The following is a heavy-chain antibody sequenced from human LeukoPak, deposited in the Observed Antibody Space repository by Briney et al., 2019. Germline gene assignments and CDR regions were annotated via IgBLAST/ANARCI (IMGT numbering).Heavy chain of an antibody. D-gene: IGHD1-26*01. J-gene: IGHJ5*02. CDR1: GFTFSSYW. CDR3: ARGPMVGATRDWFDP. Sequence: GGSLRLSCAASGFTFSSYWMHWVRQAPGKGLVWVSRINSDGSSTSYADSVKGRFTISRDNAKNTLYLQMNSLRAEDTAVYYCARGPMVGATRDWFDPWGQGTLVTVSS. V-gene: IGHV3-74*01. CDR2: INSDGSST.